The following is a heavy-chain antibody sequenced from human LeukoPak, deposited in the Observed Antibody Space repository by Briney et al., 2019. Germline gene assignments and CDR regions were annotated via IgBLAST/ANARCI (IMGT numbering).Heavy chain of an antibody. D-gene: IGHD4-11*01. Sequence: PSETLSLTCTISGDSIDDSYWSWIRQSPGKGLEWIGYISYSGSTNNPSLKSRVTISLDTSKNQFSLSLRSVTAADTAVYSCATMTTVTMYSYYFDSWGQGTLVTVS. CDR3: ATMTTVTMYSYYFDS. CDR1: GDSIDDSY. CDR2: ISYSGST. V-gene: IGHV4-59*01. J-gene: IGHJ4*02.